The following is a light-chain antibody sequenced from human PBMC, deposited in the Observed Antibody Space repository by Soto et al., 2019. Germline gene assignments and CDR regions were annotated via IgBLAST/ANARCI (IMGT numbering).Light chain of an antibody. CDR3: QQYHSSPYT. CDR2: SAS. J-gene: IGKJ2*01. CDR1: QSISGSSY. V-gene: IGKV3-20*01. Sequence: EIVLTQSPGTLSLSPGERATLSCRASQSISGSSYLAWYQQRPGQAPRLLIYSASSRATGIPDRFSGSGSGTDFTLTISRLEPEDFAVYFCQQYHSSPYTFGQGTKLEI.